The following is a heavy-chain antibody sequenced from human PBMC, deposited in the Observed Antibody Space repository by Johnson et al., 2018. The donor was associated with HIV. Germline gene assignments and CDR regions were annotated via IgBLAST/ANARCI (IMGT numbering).Heavy chain of an antibody. CDR2: ISYDGSNK. J-gene: IGHJ3*02. CDR1: GFTFSSYA. CDR3: ARASVSSPRDSSSSDDAFDI. Sequence: QMQLVESGGGVVQPGRSLRLSCAASGFTFSSYAMHWVRQAPGKGLEWVAVISYDGSNKYYADSVKGRFTISRDNSKNTLYLQMNSLRAEDTAVYYCARASVSSPRDSSSSDDAFDIWGQGTMVTVSS. V-gene: IGHV3-30*04. D-gene: IGHD6-6*01.